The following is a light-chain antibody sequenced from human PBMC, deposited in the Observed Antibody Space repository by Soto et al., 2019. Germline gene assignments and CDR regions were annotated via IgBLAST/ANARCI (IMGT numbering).Light chain of an antibody. Sequence: DIQVTQSPSSVSASVGDRVTITCRASQGISSFLAWYQQKPGKAPKLLIYAASSLQSGFPSRFSGSGFGTDFTLTITSLQPEDFATYYCQQVESYPSTFGGGTKV. J-gene: IGKJ4*01. CDR1: QGISSF. CDR3: QQVESYPST. CDR2: AAS. V-gene: IGKV1-9*01.